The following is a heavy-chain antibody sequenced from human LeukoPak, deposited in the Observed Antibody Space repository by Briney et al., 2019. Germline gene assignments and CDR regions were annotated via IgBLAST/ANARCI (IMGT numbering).Heavy chain of an antibody. CDR3: ARAHRDYYDSSGYYGIKEYYFDY. CDR1: GGSISSYY. J-gene: IGHJ4*02. V-gene: IGHV4-59*01. CDR2: IYYSGST. D-gene: IGHD3-22*01. Sequence: PSETLSLTCTVSGGSISSYYWSWIRQPPGKGLEWIGYIYYSGSTNYNPSLKSRVTISVDTSKNQFSLKLSSVTAADTAVYYCARAHRDYYDSSGYYGIKEYYFDYWGQGTLVTVSS.